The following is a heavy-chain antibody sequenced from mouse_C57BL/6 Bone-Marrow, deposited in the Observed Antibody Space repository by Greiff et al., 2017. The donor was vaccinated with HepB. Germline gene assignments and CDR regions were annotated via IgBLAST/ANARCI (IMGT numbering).Heavy chain of an antibody. D-gene: IGHD3-2*02. CDR1: GFTFSDFY. CDR2: SRNKANDYTT. J-gene: IGHJ3*01. CDR3: ARDAGSSAWFAY. Sequence: EVHLVESGGGLVQSGRSLRLSCATSGFTFSDFYMEWVRQAPGKGLEWIAASRNKANDYTTEYSASVKGRFIVSRDTSQSILYLQMNALRAEDTAIYYWARDAGSSAWFAYWGQGTLVTVSA. V-gene: IGHV7-1*01.